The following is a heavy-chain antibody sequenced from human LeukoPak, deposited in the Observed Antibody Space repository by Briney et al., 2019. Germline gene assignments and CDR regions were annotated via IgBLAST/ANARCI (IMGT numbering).Heavy chain of an antibody. CDR3: AKLPLIDYDYVWGSYRDAFDI. V-gene: IGHV3-23*01. CDR2: ISGSGGST. J-gene: IGHJ3*02. D-gene: IGHD3-16*02. Sequence: PGGSLRLSCAASGFTFSSYGMSWVRQAPGKGLEWVSAISGSGGSTYYADSVKGRFTTSRDNSKNTLYLQMNSLRAEDTAVYYCAKLPLIDYDYVWGSYRDAFDIWGQGTMVTVSS. CDR1: GFTFSSYG.